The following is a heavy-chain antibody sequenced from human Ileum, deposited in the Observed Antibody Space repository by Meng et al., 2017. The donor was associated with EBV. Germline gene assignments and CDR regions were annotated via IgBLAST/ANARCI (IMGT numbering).Heavy chain of an antibody. Sequence: PQASGPRLLKPPGTLSLTCAVSGGSISSSNWWSWVRQPPGKGLEWIGEIYHSGSTNYNPSLKSRVTISVDKSKNQFSLNLSSVTAADTAVYYCARVGQWLPIDYWGQGTLVTVSS. J-gene: IGHJ4*02. CDR2: IYHSGST. CDR1: GGSISSSNW. CDR3: ARVGQWLPIDY. V-gene: IGHV4-4*03. D-gene: IGHD6-19*01.